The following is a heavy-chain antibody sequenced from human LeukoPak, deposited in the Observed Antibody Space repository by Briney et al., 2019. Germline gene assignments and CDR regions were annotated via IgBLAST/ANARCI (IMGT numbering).Heavy chain of an antibody. CDR2: IYTTGST. CDR1: GGSISSYY. Sequence: SGTLSLTCTVSGGSISSYYWSWIRQPAGRGLEWIGRIYTTGSTNYNPSLKSRVTMSVDTSKNQFSLKLTSVTAADTAVYYCARDGDSRDWGQGTLVTVSS. J-gene: IGHJ4*02. CDR3: ARDGDSRD. V-gene: IGHV4-4*07. D-gene: IGHD3-22*01.